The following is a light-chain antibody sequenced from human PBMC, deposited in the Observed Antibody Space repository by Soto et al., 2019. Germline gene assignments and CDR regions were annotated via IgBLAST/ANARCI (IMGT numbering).Light chain of an antibody. CDR1: RSISRY. J-gene: IGKJ5*01. CDR3: QQTYTTPEIT. CDR2: GAS. V-gene: IGKV1-39*01. Sequence: DIQMTQSPSSLSASVGDRVNMTCRASRSISRYLSWYQQKPGKAPNLLMYGASYLKSGVPTRFSGSGSGTDFTLTISSLQPEDFAIYYCQQTYTTPEITFGQGTRLEIK.